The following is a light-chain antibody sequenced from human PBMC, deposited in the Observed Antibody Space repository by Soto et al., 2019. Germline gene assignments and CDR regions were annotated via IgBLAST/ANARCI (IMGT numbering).Light chain of an antibody. CDR3: QQYNNWPPPWT. Sequence: EIVMTQSPATLSVSPGERATLSCRASQSVSSNLAWYQQKPGQAPRLLIYGASTGATGIPARFSGSGSGTEFTLTISSLQSEDFAVYYCQQYNNWPPPWTFGQGTKVE. CDR1: QSVSSN. J-gene: IGKJ1*01. V-gene: IGKV3-15*01. CDR2: GAS.